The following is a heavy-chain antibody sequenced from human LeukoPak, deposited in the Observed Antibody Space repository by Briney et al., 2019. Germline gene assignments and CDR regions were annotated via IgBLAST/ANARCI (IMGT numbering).Heavy chain of an antibody. CDR1: GFTFSSYA. CDR2: FSGGGGGT. J-gene: IGHJ4*02. CDR3: AKVVGPAVAGHFDY. Sequence: PGGSLRLSCAASGFTFSSYAMSWVRQAPGKGLEWVSGFSGGGGGTYYADSVKGRFTISRDNSKNTLYLQMNSLRGEDTAVYYCAKVVGPAVAGHFDYWGQGALVTVSS. V-gene: IGHV3-23*01. D-gene: IGHD6-19*01.